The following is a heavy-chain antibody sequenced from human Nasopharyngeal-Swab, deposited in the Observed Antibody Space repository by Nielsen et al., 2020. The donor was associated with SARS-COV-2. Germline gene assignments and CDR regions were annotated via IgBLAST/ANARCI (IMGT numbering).Heavy chain of an antibody. D-gene: IGHD2-15*01. J-gene: IGHJ4*02. CDR1: GFTFSSYA. Sequence: LKISCAASGFTFSSYAMSWVRQTPGKGLEWVSAISSSGGSTYYADSVKGRFTISRDNSTNTLYLQMNSWRAEDTAVYVFEKDPWLVAATHLDYWGQGTLVTISS. CDR2: ISSSGGST. V-gene: IGHV3-23*01. CDR3: EKDPWLVAATHLDY.